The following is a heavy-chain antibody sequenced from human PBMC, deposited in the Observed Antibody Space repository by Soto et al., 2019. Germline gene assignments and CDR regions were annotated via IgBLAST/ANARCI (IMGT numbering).Heavy chain of an antibody. V-gene: IGHV1-3*01. Sequence: ASVKVSCKASGYTFTSYAMHWVRQAPGQRLEWKGWINAGNGNTKYSQKFQGRVTITKDTSASTAYMELSSLRSEDTAVYYCARGVYDSSGYYSFDYWGQGTLVTVS. CDR1: GYTFTSYA. D-gene: IGHD3-22*01. CDR3: ARGVYDSSGYYSFDY. J-gene: IGHJ4*02. CDR2: INAGNGNT.